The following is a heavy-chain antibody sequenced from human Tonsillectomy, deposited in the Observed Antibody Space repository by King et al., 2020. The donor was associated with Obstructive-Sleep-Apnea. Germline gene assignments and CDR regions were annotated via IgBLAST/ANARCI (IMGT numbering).Heavy chain of an antibody. Sequence: VQLVESWGGLVQPGRSLRLSCAASGFTFDEYAMHWVRQAPGKGLEWVSGISWNSGSRGYAASVKGRFTISRDNAKNSLYLQMNSLRHEDTALYYCAKDTAAADPYYFDYWGQGTLVTVSS. D-gene: IGHD6-13*01. CDR2: ISWNSGSR. CDR3: AKDTAAADPYYFDY. J-gene: IGHJ4*02. CDR1: GFTFDEYA. V-gene: IGHV3-9*01.